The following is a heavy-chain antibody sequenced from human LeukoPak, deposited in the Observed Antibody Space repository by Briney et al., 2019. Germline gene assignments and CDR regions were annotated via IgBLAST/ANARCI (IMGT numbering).Heavy chain of an antibody. J-gene: IGHJ4*02. CDR2: TYYRSTWYN. CDR1: GDIVSSNSVT. Sequence: SQTLSLTCAISGDIVSSNSVTWNWIRQSPSRGLEWLGRTYYRSTWYNDYAVSVRGRITVNPDTSKNQFSLHLNSVTPEDTAVYYCARDSSAMFDYWGQGTLVTVSS. D-gene: IGHD2-2*01. CDR3: ARDSSAMFDY. V-gene: IGHV6-1*01.